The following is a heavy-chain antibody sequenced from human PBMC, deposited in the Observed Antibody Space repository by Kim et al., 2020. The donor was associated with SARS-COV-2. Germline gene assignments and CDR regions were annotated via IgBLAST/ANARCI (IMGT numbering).Heavy chain of an antibody. V-gene: IGHV1-46*01. J-gene: IGHJ3*01. CDR1: GYSFSTYY. CDR2: INPRGGTS. CDR3: ARGRDPLSVVAGTDPLDL. D-gene: IGHD2-15*01. Sequence: ASVKVSCKASGYSFSTYYINWVRQAPGQGLEWMGIINPRGGTSRNAQKFQGRITMTRDTATTTVYMELSSIRSHDTAVYYCARGRDPLSVVAGTDPLDLWGQGTMVTVCS.